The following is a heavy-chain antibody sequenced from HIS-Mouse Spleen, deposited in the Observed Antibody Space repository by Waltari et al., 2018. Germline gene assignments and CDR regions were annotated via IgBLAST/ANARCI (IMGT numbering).Heavy chain of an antibody. CDR3: AREIPYSSSWYDWYFDL. D-gene: IGHD6-13*01. CDR1: GGSISSSSYY. Sequence: QLQLQESGPGLVKPSETLSLTCTVSGGSISSSSYYWGWIRQPPGKGLGWIGSIYYRGGTDYHRSLKGRVTISVDTSKNQFSLKLSSVTAADTAVYYCAREIPYSSSWYDWYFDLWGRGTLVTVSS. CDR2: IYYRGGT. J-gene: IGHJ2*01. V-gene: IGHV4-39*07.